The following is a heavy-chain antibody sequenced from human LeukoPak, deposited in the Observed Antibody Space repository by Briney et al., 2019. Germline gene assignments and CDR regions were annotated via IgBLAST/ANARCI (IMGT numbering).Heavy chain of an antibody. V-gene: IGHV3-11*04. CDR3: ARAYYSDAFDI. D-gene: IGHD3-10*01. CDR2: ISSSGSTI. Sequence: GGSLRLSCAASGFTFSNAWMSWVRQAPGKGLEWVSYISSSGSTIYYADSVKGRFTISRDNAKNPLYLQMNSLRAEDTAVYYCARAYYSDAFDIWGQGTMVTVSS. J-gene: IGHJ3*02. CDR1: GFTFSNAW.